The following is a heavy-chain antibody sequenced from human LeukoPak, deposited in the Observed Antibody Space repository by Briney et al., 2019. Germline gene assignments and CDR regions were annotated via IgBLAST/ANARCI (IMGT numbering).Heavy chain of an antibody. V-gene: IGHV3-74*01. CDR2: IKYDGSAT. J-gene: IGHJ4*02. Sequence: GGSLRLSCAASGLTFSSYWMHWVRQAPGKGLVWVSHIKYDGSATNYADSVKGRFTISRDNAKNTLYLQMNSLRAEDTAVYYCVSGSLQSGYNFDYWGQGALVTVSS. CDR1: GLTFSSYW. D-gene: IGHD3-3*01. CDR3: VSGSLQSGYNFDY.